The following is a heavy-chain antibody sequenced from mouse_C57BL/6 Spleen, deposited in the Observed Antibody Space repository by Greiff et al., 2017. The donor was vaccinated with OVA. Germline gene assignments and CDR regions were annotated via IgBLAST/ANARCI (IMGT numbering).Heavy chain of an antibody. D-gene: IGHD3-3*01. CDR1: GYSFTGYY. Sequence: VQLQQSGPELVKPGASVKISCKASGYSFTGYYMNWVKQSPEKSLEWIGEINPSTGGTTYNQKFKAKATLTVDKSSSTAYMQLKSLTSEDSAVYYCARWLGQGFDYWGQGTTLTVSS. V-gene: IGHV1-42*01. CDR2: INPSTGGT. CDR3: ARWLGQGFDY. J-gene: IGHJ2*01.